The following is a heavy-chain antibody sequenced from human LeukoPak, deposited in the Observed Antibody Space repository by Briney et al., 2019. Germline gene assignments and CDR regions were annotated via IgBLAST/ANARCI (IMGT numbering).Heavy chain of an antibody. D-gene: IGHD6-19*01. J-gene: IGHJ4*02. CDR1: GFTFSSYG. CDR3: AFNRYSSGWYFDY. V-gene: IGHV3-30*02. Sequence: PGGSLRLSCAASGFTFSSYGMHWGRQAPGKGLEWVAFIRYDGSNKYYADSVKGRFTISRDNSKNTLYLQMNSLRAEDTAVYYCAFNRYSSGWYFDYWGQGTLVTVSS. CDR2: IRYDGSNK.